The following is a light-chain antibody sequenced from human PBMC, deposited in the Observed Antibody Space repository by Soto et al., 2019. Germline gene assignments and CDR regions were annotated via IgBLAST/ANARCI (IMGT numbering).Light chain of an antibody. CDR3: CAYAGRDTYVL. CDR2: DVN. J-gene: IGLJ2*01. V-gene: IGLV2-11*01. Sequence: QSALTQPASVSGSPGQSVTISCTGTSSDVGSYKYVSWYQQHPGKAPKLMIYDVNKRPSGVPDRFSGSKSANTAFLTISGLQAEDEADYSCCAYAGRDTYVLFGGGTKVTVL. CDR1: SSDVGSYKY.